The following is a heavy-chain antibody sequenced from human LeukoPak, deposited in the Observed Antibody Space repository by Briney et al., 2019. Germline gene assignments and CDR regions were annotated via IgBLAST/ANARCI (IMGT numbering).Heavy chain of an antibody. J-gene: IGHJ6*02. V-gene: IGHV4-39*07. CDR3: AREMGLRLGELSRWYYGMDV. CDR2: ISYSGNT. CDR1: GDSISSSSSY. Sequence: SETLSLTCTVSGDSISSSSSYWGWIRQPPGKGLEWIGSISYSGNTYYNPSLKSRVTISVDTSKNQFSLKLSSVTAADTAVYYCAREMGLRLGELSRWYYGMDVWGQGTLVTVSS. D-gene: IGHD3-16*02.